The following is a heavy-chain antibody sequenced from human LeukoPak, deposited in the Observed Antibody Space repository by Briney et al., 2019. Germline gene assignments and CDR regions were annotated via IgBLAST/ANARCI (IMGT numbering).Heavy chain of an antibody. J-gene: IGHJ3*02. CDR1: GYTFTSYA. CDR2: MNPNSGNT. CDR3: ARVVGQWGSDAFDI. V-gene: IGHV1-8*02. Sequence: GASVKASCKASGYTFTSYAMNWVRQAPGQGLEWMGWMNPNSGNTGYAQKFQGRVTMTRNTSISTAYMELSSLRSEDTAVYYCARVVGQWGSDAFDIWGQGTMVTVSS. D-gene: IGHD3-16*01.